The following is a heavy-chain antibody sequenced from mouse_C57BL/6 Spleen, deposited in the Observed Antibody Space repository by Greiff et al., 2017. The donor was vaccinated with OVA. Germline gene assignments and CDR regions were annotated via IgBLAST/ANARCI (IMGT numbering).Heavy chain of an antibody. Sequence: LQESGAELVRPGASVKLSCKASGYTFTDYYINWVKQRPGQGLEWIARIYPGSGNTYYNEKFKGKATLTAEKSSSTAYMQLSSLTSEDSAVYFCARSNYDAMDYWGQGTSVTVSS. CDR1: GYTFTDYY. CDR2: IYPGSGNT. D-gene: IGHD1-1*02. CDR3: ARSNYDAMDY. V-gene: IGHV1-76*01. J-gene: IGHJ4*01.